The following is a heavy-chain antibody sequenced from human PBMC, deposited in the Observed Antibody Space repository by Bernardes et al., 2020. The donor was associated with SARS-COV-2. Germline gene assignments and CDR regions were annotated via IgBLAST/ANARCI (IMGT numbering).Heavy chain of an antibody. J-gene: IGHJ5*02. CDR1: GFSLSTSGVG. CDR2: IYWDDDK. Sequence: SFPTLVKPTQTLTLTCTFSGFSLSTSGVGVGWIRQPPGKALEWLALIYWDDDKRYSPSLKSRLTITKDTSKNQVVLTMTNMDPVDTATYYCAHSISHYYDILTGYYGVNWFDPWGQGTLVTVSS. V-gene: IGHV2-5*02. CDR3: AHSISHYYDILTGYYGVNWFDP. D-gene: IGHD3-9*01.